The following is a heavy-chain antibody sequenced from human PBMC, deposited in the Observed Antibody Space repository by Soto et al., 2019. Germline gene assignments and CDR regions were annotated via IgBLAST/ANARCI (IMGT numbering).Heavy chain of an antibody. Sequence: ASVKVSCKASGYTFTGYYMHWVRQAPGQGLEWMGWINPNSGGTNYAQKFQGRVTMTRDTSISTAYMELSRLKSDDTAVYYCARLTGSTPYYYEMDVWGQGXTVTVYS. D-gene: IGHD4-17*01. CDR2: INPNSGGT. J-gene: IGHJ6*02. CDR3: ARLTGSTPYYYEMDV. CDR1: GYTFTGYY. V-gene: IGHV1-2*02.